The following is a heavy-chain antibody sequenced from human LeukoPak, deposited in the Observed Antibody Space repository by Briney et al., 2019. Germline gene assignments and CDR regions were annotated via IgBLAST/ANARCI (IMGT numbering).Heavy chain of an antibody. V-gene: IGHV3-64*04. Sequence: GGSLRLSCSASGFTFSGRFMHWVRQAPGKGLEYVSSISVNGDKTLYAESVKGRFTISRDNAKNTLYLQMNSLRAEDTAIYYCATSRTFDYWGQGTLVTVSS. CDR1: GFTFSGRF. CDR2: ISVNGDKT. J-gene: IGHJ4*02. CDR3: ATSRTFDY. D-gene: IGHD2-2*01.